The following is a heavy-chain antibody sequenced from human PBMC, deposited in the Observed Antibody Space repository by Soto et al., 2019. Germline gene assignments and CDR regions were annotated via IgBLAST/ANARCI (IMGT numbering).Heavy chain of an antibody. Sequence: PGGSLRLSCAASGFTFNTYSMTWVRQAPGKGLEWVSHITSSSSHIYYADSVKGRFTISRDNAKNSLYLQMSSLRAEDTAVYYCARDLGIRATVTLDYWGQGTPVTVSS. D-gene: IGHD4-17*01. CDR1: GFTFNTYS. J-gene: IGHJ4*02. CDR2: ITSSSSHI. CDR3: ARDLGIRATVTLDY. V-gene: IGHV3-21*06.